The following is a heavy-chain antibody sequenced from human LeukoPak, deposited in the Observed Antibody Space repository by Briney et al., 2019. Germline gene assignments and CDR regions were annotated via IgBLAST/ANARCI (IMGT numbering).Heavy chain of an antibody. Sequence: GRSLRLSCAASGLTVSSNYMTWVRQAPGKGLEWVSVLYSGGSTYYADSVKGRFTISRDNSKNTLYLQMNSLRAEDTAVYYCARAPRMVHFDYWGQGTLVTVSS. D-gene: IGHD6-13*01. V-gene: IGHV3-53*01. J-gene: IGHJ4*02. CDR1: GLTVSSNY. CDR3: ARAPRMVHFDY. CDR2: LYSGGST.